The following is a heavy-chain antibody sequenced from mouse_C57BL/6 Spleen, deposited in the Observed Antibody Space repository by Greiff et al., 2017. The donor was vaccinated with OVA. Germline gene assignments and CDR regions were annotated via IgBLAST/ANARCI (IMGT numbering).Heavy chain of an antibody. J-gene: IGHJ1*03. Sequence: QVHVKQPGAELVKPGASVKLSCKASGYTFTSYWMHWVKQRPGRGLEWIGRIDPNSGGTKYNEKFKSKATLTVDKPSSTAYMQLSSLTSEDSAVYYCARSGITTVVPYWYFDVWGTGTTVTVSS. CDR3: ARSGITTVVPYWYFDV. CDR1: GYTFTSYW. D-gene: IGHD1-1*01. CDR2: IDPNSGGT. V-gene: IGHV1-72*01.